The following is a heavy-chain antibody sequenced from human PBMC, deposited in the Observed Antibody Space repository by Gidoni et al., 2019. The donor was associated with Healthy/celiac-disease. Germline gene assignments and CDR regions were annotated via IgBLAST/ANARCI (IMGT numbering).Heavy chain of an antibody. V-gene: IGHV4-30-2*01. CDR2: IYHSGST. Sequence: QLQLQESGSGLVKPSQTLSLTCAVSGGSISSGGYSWSWIRQPPGKGLEWIGYIYHSGSTYYNPSLKSRVTISVDRSKTQFSLKLSSVTAADTAVYYCARVDYDSSGYYVVVDYWGQGTLVTVSS. D-gene: IGHD3-22*01. J-gene: IGHJ4*02. CDR1: GGSISSGGYS. CDR3: ARVDYDSSGYYVVVDY.